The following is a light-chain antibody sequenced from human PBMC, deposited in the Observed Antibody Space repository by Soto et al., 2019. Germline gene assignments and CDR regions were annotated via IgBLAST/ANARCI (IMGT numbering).Light chain of an antibody. CDR1: QGITSW. V-gene: IGKV1-12*01. Sequence: DIQMTQSPSSVSASVGDRVTITCRASQGITSWLAWYQQKPGKAPKLLIYRASNLQSGVPSRLSRSGAGTDFPLTISGLQPADFATYFCQQTTTFPLTFGGGTKVEIK. J-gene: IGKJ4*01. CDR3: QQTTTFPLT. CDR2: RAS.